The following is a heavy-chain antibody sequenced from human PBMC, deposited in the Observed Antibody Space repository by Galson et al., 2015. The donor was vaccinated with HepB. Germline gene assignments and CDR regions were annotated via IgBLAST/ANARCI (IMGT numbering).Heavy chain of an antibody. J-gene: IGHJ4*02. D-gene: IGHD4-17*01. CDR3: ARTPLTDYDFDY. Sequence: SETLSLTCTVSGGSIINYYWSWIRQPPGKGLEWIGYIYYTGSTNYNPSLKSRVTISVDTSKNQFSLRLSSVTAADTAVYYCARTPLTDYDFDYRGQGTLVTVSS. CDR2: IYYTGST. CDR1: GGSIINYY. V-gene: IGHV4-59*08.